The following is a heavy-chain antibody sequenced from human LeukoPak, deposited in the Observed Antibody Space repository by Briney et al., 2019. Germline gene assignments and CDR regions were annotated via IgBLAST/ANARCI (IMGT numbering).Heavy chain of an antibody. CDR3: VRREGAAGAIDY. J-gene: IGHJ4*02. CDR2: IYPSDSDT. D-gene: IGHD1-26*01. V-gene: IGHV5-51*01. Sequence: GESLKISCKGSGYSFSNYWIGWVRQMPGKGLEWMGIIYPSDSDTRYSPSFQGQVTISADKSISTAYLQWSILKASDTAMYYCVRREGAAGAIDYWGQGTLVTVSS. CDR1: GYSFSNYW.